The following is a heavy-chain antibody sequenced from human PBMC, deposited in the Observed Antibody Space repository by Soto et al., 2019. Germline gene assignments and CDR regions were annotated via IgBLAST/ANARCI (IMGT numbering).Heavy chain of an antibody. CDR1: GCSISSSSYY. CDR2: IYYSGST. D-gene: IGHD3-3*01. J-gene: IGHJ4*02. Sequence: SETLSLTCTVSGCSISSSSYYWGWILHPPGKGLEWIGSIYYSGSTYYNPSLKSRVTISVDTSKNQFSLKLSSVTAADTAVYYCARSPIGVVRFDCRAQRNPVPVSS. V-gene: IGHV4-39*01. CDR3: ARSPIGVVRFDC.